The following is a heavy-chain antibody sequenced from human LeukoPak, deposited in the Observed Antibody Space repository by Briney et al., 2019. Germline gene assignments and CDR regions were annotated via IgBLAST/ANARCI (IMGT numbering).Heavy chain of an antibody. J-gene: IGHJ4*02. Sequence: SETLSLTCTVSGGSISSSSYYWGWIRQPPGKGLEWIGSIYYSGSTYYNPSLKSRVTISADTSKNQFSLKLSSVTAADTAVYYCARHGASMNYFDYWGQGTLVTVSS. CDR3: ARHGASMNYFDY. D-gene: IGHD3-16*01. CDR2: IYYSGST. CDR1: GGSISSSSYY. V-gene: IGHV4-39*01.